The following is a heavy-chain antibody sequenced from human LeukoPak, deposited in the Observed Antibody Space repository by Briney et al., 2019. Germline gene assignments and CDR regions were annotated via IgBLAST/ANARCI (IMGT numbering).Heavy chain of an antibody. J-gene: IGHJ4*02. Sequence: GGSLRLSCAASGFTFSSNWMSWVRQAPGKGLEWVANIKQDGSEKYHVDSVKGRFTISRDNTKNSLSLQMNSLRAEDTAVYYCARDHDTTPFDFWGQGTLVTVSS. CDR3: ARDHDTTPFDF. CDR2: IKQDGSEK. D-gene: IGHD1-26*01. V-gene: IGHV3-7*05. CDR1: GFTFSSNW.